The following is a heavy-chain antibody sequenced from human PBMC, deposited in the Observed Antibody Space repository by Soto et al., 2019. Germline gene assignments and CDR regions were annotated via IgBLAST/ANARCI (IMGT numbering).Heavy chain of an antibody. CDR3: ARVGGGLLLGANDAFDI. CDR2: INPNSGGT. V-gene: IGHV1-2*04. J-gene: IGHJ3*02. CDR1: GYTFTGYY. Sequence: GASVKVSCKASGYTFTGYYMHWVRQAPGQGLEWMGWINPNSGGTNYAQKFQGWVTMTRDTSISTAYMELSRLRSDDTAVYYCARVGGGLLLGANDAFDIWGQGTMVTVSS. D-gene: IGHD2-2*01.